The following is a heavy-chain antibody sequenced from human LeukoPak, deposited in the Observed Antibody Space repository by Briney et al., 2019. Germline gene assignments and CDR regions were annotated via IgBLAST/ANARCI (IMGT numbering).Heavy chain of an antibody. CDR1: GGSISSYY. J-gene: IGHJ6*03. Sequence: SETLSLTCTVSGGSISSYYCSWIRQPPGKGLEWIGYIDTSGSTNYNPSLKSRVTISVDTSKTQFSLGLTSVTAADTAVYYCARQTPYYSYMDVWGKGTTVTVSS. CDR3: ARQTPYYSYMDV. D-gene: IGHD4-23*01. CDR2: IDTSGST. V-gene: IGHV4-4*09.